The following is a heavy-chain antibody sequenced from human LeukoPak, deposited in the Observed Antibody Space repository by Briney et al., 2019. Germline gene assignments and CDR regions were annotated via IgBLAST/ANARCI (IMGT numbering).Heavy chain of an antibody. D-gene: IGHD5-18*01. CDR2: ISSSSSTI. CDR3: AKGPIQLWLFEA. J-gene: IGHJ5*02. Sequence: GGSLRLSCAASGFTFSSYGMNWVRQAPGKGLEWASYISSSSSTIYYADSVKGRFTISRDNAKNSLYLQMNSLRAEDTAVYYCAKGPIQLWLFEAWGQGTLVTVSS. V-gene: IGHV3-48*04. CDR1: GFTFSSYG.